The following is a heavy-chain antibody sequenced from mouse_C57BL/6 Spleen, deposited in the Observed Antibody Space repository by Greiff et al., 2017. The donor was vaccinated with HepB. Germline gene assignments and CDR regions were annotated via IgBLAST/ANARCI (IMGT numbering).Heavy chain of an antibody. D-gene: IGHD1-1*01. CDR2: IDPSDSYT. CDR3: ASPDGSSPRWYFDV. CDR1: GYTFTSYW. V-gene: IGHV1-69*01. J-gene: IGHJ1*03. Sequence: QVQLQQPGAELVMPGASVKLSCKASGYTFTSYWMHWVKQRPGQGLEWIGEIDPSDSYTNYNQKFKGKSTLTVDKSSSTAYMQLSSLTSEDSAVYYCASPDGSSPRWYFDVWGTGTTVTVSS.